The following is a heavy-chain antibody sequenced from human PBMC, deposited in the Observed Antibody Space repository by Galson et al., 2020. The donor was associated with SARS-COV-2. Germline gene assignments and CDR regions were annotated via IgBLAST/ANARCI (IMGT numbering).Heavy chain of an antibody. V-gene: IGHV3-30*03. D-gene: IGHD6-13*01. J-gene: IGHJ4*02. CDR1: GFTFSKYG. Sequence: GESLKISCAASGFTFSKYGMHWVRQAPGKGLERVAVISYDGRNKYYGDSVKGRFTISRDNSKNTVSLEMNSLRADDTAVYFCATDAHAGYTTSWYIDYWGQGTLVTVSS. CDR3: ATDAHAGYTTSWYIDY. CDR2: ISYDGRNK.